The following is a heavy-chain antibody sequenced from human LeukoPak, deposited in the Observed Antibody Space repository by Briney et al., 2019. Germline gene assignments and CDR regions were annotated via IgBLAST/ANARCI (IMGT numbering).Heavy chain of an antibody. D-gene: IGHD3-10*01. V-gene: IGHV1-46*01. Sequence: ASVTVSFKASGYTFTSYYMHWVRQAPGQGLEWMGIINPSGGSTSYAQKFQGRVTMTRDTSTSTVYMELSSLRSEDTAVYYCASEKPASGFDYWGQGTLVTVSS. CDR1: GYTFTSYY. CDR3: ASEKPASGFDY. J-gene: IGHJ4*02. CDR2: INPSGGST.